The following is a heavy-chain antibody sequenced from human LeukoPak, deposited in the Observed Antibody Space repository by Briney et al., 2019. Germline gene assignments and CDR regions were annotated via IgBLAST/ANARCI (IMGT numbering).Heavy chain of an antibody. V-gene: IGHV1-69*04. D-gene: IGHD3-10*01. CDR3: ASSDVLLWFGEPNYYGMDV. CDR1: GGTYSSYA. Sequence: SVKVSCKASGGTYSSYAISWVRQAPGQGLEWMGRIIPILGIANYAQKFQGRVTITADKSTSTAYMELSSLRSEDTAVYYCASSDVLLWFGEPNYYGMDVWGQGTTVTVSS. CDR2: IIPILGIA. J-gene: IGHJ6*02.